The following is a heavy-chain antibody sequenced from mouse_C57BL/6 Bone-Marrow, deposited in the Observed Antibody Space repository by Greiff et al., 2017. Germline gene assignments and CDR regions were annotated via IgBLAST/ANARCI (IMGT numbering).Heavy chain of an antibody. V-gene: IGHV6-6*01. CDR2: IRNKANNHAT. Sequence: EVKLVESGGGLVQPGGSMKLSCAASGFTFSDAWMDWVRQSPEKGLEWVAEIRNKANNHATYYAESVKGRFTISRDESKSSVYLQMNSLRAEDTCIYYCTPLWSPYAMDYWGQGTSVTVSS. CDR1: GFTFSDAW. CDR3: TPLWSPYAMDY. J-gene: IGHJ4*01. D-gene: IGHD1-1*02.